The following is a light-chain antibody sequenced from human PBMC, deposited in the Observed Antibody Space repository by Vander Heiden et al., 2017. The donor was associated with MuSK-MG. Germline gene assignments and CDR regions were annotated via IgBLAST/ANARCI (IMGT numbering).Light chain of an antibody. V-gene: IGLV2-14*01. CDR3: SSYTSSSTPYV. CDR2: DVS. CDR1: SSDVGGYDY. Sequence: QSALTPPASASASPGQSMTISCTGTSSDVGGYDYVSWYQQHPGKAPKLMIYDVSNRPSGVSNRFSGSKSGNTASLTISGLQAEDEADYYCSSYTSSSTPYVFGTGTKVTVL. J-gene: IGLJ1*01.